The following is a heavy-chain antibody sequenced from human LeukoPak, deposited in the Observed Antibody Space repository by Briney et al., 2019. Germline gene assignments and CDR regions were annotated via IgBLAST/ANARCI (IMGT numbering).Heavy chain of an antibody. J-gene: IGHJ4*02. CDR1: GYSFTSYW. D-gene: IGHD3-10*01. CDR2: IYPGDSDT. CDR3: ATHAEQGSMDVAFDY. V-gene: IGHV5-51*01. Sequence: MSGESLKISCKGSGYSFTSYWIGWVRQMPGKGLEWMGIIYPGDSDTRYSPSFQGQVTISADKSISTAYLQWSSLKASDTAMYYCATHAEQGSMDVAFDYWGQGTLVTVSS.